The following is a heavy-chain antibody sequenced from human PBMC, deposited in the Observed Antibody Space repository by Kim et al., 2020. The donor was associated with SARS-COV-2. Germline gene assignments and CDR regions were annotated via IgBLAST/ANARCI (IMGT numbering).Heavy chain of an antibody. Sequence: GGSLRLSCAASGFTFSSYAMHWVRQAPGKGLEWVAVIWFDGSNKYYADSVKGRFTISRDNSKNTLYLQMNSLRAEDTAVYYCAKGVAVSYDNFQDAFDIWGQGTMVTVSS. V-gene: IGHV3-30-3*02. CDR3: AKGVAVSYDNFQDAFDI. D-gene: IGHD3-10*01. CDR1: GFTFSSYA. CDR2: IWFDGSNK. J-gene: IGHJ3*02.